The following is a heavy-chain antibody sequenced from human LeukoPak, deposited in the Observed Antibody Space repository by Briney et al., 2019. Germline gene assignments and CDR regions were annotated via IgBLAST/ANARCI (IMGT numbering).Heavy chain of an antibody. CDR3: ARVFRTAAGSYFYYYGMDV. Sequence: PSETLSLTCTVSGGSVSSGSYYWSWIRQPPGKGLEWIVYMSYSGSTNYNPSLKSRVTISVDTSKNQFSLKLSSVTAADTAVYYCARVFRTAAGSYFYYYGMDVWGQGTTVTVSS. CDR1: GGSVSSGSYY. CDR2: MSYSGST. D-gene: IGHD6-13*01. V-gene: IGHV4-61*01. J-gene: IGHJ6*02.